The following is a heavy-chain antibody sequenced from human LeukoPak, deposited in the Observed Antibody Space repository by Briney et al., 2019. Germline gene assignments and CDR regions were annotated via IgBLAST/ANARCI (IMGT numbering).Heavy chain of an antibody. J-gene: IGHJ4*02. D-gene: IGHD5-12*01. V-gene: IGHV3-30*02. Sequence: GGSLTLSCAASGFTFKNAWMPWVRQAPPKGREGVAFIRYDGSNKYYADSVKGRFTISRDNSKNTLYLQMNSLRAEDTAVYYCAKDANSGYDYVGVLDYWGQGTLVTVSS. CDR1: GFTFKNAW. CDR2: IRYDGSNK. CDR3: AKDANSGYDYVGVLDY.